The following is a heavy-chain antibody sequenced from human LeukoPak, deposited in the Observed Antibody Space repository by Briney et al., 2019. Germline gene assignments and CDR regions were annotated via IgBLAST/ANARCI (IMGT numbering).Heavy chain of an antibody. J-gene: IGHJ5*02. V-gene: IGHV1-69*05. Sequence: ASVKVSCKASGGTFSSYAISWVRQAPGQGLEWMGGIIPIFGTANYAQKFQGRVTITTDESTSTAYMELSSLRSEDTAVYYCARGAAWVPGNWFDPWGQGTLVTVSS. CDR2: IIPIFGTA. D-gene: IGHD6-13*01. CDR1: GGTFSSYA. CDR3: ARGAAWVPGNWFDP.